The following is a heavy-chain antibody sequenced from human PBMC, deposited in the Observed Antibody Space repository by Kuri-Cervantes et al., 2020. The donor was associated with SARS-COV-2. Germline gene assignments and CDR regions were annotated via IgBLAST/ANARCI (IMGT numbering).Heavy chain of an antibody. CDR1: GGSIDSSSIY. J-gene: IGHJ4*02. CDR2: IYYTGTT. Sequence: SETLSLTCTVPGGSIDSSSIYWGWIRQPPGKGLEWIGNIYYTGTTYYNPSLKSRVTISVDTSKEQSSLKLSSVTAADTAIYYCATFTVTTKFDSWGQGTLVTVSS. CDR3: ATFTVTTKFDS. V-gene: IGHV4-39*01. D-gene: IGHD4-17*01.